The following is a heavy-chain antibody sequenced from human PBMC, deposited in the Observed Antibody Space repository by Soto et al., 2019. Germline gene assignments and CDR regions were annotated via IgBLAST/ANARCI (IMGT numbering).Heavy chain of an antibody. D-gene: IGHD6-6*01. V-gene: IGHV1-8*01. CDR3: ARGTSIAARQYYYYGMDV. Sequence: ASVEGSGNSSGYTFTIDDINWVRQADGQRPEWMGWTNPNSGNTGYAQKFEGRVTMIRDTFISTAYMELWRLRSDDTAVYYCARGTSIAARQYYYYGMDVWGQGTTVTVSS. J-gene: IGHJ6*02. CDR2: TNPNSGNT. CDR1: GYTFTIDD.